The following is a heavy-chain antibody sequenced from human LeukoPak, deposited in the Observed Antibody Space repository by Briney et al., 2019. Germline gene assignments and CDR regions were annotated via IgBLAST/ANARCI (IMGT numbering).Heavy chain of an antibody. D-gene: IGHD3-10*01. V-gene: IGHV3-23*01. CDR3: AKDISVVWLGINMFDP. J-gene: IGHJ5*02. Sequence: GGSLRLSCAASGFTFSSYAMSWVRQAPGKGLEWVSAISGSGGSTYYADSVKGRFTISRDNSKNTLYLQMNSLRAEDTAVYYCAKDISVVWLGINMFDPWGQGTLVTVSS. CDR2: ISGSGGST. CDR1: GFTFSSYA.